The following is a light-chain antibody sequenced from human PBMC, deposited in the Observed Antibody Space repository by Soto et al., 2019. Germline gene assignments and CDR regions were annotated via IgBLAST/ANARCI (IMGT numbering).Light chain of an antibody. Sequence: DIQMPQSPSSLSASVGDRVTITCRASQGIANYLAWYQQRPGQLPKLLIYAASTLEPGVPSRFSGRGFGTDFTLSISSLQTEDFATYYCQKYNGDPFTFGPGTKVDIK. V-gene: IGKV1-27*01. CDR3: QKYNGDPFT. CDR2: AAS. J-gene: IGKJ3*01. CDR1: QGIANY.